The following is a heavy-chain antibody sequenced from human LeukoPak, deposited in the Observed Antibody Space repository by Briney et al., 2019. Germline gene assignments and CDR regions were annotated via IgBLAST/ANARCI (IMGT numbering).Heavy chain of an antibody. CDR1: GFTFGSYA. V-gene: IGHV3-30-3*01. Sequence: GGSLRLPCAASGFTFGSYAMHWVRQAPGRGLERVAGISYDGTNKYYADSVKGRFTISRDNSKNTLYLQMNSLRTDDTAVYYCARESPACGEDCYFDYWGQGTLVTVSS. CDR3: ARESPACGEDCYFDY. D-gene: IGHD2-21*02. J-gene: IGHJ4*02. CDR2: ISYDGTNK.